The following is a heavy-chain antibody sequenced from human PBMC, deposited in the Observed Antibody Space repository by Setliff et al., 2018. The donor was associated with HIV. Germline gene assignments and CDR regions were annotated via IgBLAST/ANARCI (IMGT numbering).Heavy chain of an antibody. Sequence: PGGSLRLSCAASGFTFSSYTMNWVRQAPGKGLEWVSRINSDGTSTTYADSVKGRFTISRDNAKNTLYLQMNSLRAEDTAVYYCARDLSYDYDRSSDTFDYWGQGTLVTVSS. CDR1: GFTFSSYT. D-gene: IGHD3-22*01. J-gene: IGHJ4*02. V-gene: IGHV3-74*03. CDR2: INSDGTST. CDR3: ARDLSYDYDRSSDTFDY.